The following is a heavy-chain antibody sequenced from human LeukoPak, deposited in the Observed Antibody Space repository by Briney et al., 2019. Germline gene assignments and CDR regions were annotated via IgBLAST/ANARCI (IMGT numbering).Heavy chain of an antibody. CDR3: ASEQAVAFDY. Sequence: KFQGRVTITRDTSASTAYMELSSLRSEDTAVYYCASEQAVAFDYWGQGTLVTVSS. J-gene: IGHJ4*02. V-gene: IGHV1-3*01. D-gene: IGHD6-19*01.